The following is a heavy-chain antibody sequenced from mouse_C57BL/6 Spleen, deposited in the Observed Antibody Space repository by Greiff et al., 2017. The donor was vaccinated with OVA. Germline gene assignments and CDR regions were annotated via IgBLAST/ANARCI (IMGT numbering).Heavy chain of an antibody. D-gene: IGHD4-1*01. J-gene: IGHJ4*01. CDR2: ISSGSSTI. V-gene: IGHV5-17*01. CDR1: GFTFSDYG. Sequence: EVKLMESGGGLVKPGGSLKLSCAASGFTFSDYGMHWVRQAPEKGLEWVAYISSGSSTIYYADTVKGRFTISRDNAKNTLFLQMTSLRSEDTAMYYCARDWGYAMDYWGQGTSVTVSS. CDR3: ARDWGYAMDY.